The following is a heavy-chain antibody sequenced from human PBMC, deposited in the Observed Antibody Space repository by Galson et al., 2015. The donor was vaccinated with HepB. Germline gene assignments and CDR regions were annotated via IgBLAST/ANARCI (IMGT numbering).Heavy chain of an antibody. Sequence: QSGAEVKKPGESLKISCKGSGYNFSIYWIAWVRQMPGKGLEWMGIMYPGGSDTRYSPSFQGQVTISADKSITTAYLQWNSLKASDTAMYYCARHTVGGVFDIWAQGTMVTVSS. CDR3: ARHTVGGVFDI. J-gene: IGHJ3*02. V-gene: IGHV5-51*01. CDR1: GYNFSIYW. D-gene: IGHD4-23*01. CDR2: MYPGGSDT.